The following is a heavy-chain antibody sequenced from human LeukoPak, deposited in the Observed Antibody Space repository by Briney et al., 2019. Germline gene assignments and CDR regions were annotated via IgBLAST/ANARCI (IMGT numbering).Heavy chain of an antibody. V-gene: IGHV1-2*02. J-gene: IGHJ6*02. CDR3: AREFGEFQYYYGMDV. Sequence: ASVKLSCKASGYTFTGYYMHWVRQARGQGLEWMGWINPNSGGTNYAQKFQGRVTMTRDTSISTAYMELSRLRSDDTAVYYCAREFGEFQYYYGMDVWGQGTTVTVSS. CDR2: INPNSGGT. D-gene: IGHD3-10*01. CDR1: GYTFTGYY.